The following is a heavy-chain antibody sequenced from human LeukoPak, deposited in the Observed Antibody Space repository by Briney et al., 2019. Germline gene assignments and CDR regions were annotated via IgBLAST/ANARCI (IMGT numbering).Heavy chain of an antibody. V-gene: IGHV3-48*02. Sequence: PGGSLRLSCAASGFTFSSYSMTWVRQAPGKGLEWVSSISSSSSTIYYADSVKGRFTISRDNAKNSLYLQMSSLRDEDTAVYYCARANGMDVWGQGTTVTVSS. CDR1: GFTFSSYS. CDR2: ISSSSSTI. CDR3: ARANGMDV. J-gene: IGHJ6*02.